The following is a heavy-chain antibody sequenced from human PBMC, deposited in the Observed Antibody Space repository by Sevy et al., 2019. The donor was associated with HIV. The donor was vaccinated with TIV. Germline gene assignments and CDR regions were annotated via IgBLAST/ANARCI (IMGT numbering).Heavy chain of an antibody. Sequence: GGCLRLYCVASGFTFSNYAMSWVRQAPGKGLVCVSAIRGGGGSTYYADSVKGRFTISRDNSKNTVYLQMNSLRAEDTALYYCAKDYEFGSGSLMGLFDYWGQGTLVTVSS. CDR1: GFTFSNYA. J-gene: IGHJ4*02. V-gene: IGHV3-23*01. CDR3: AKDYEFGSGSLMGLFDY. CDR2: IRGGGGST. D-gene: IGHD3-10*01.